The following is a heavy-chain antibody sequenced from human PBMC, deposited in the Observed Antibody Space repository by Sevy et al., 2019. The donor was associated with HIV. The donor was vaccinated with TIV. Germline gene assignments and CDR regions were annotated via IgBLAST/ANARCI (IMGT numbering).Heavy chain of an antibody. Sequence: GGSLRLSCAASGFTFNSYWMSWVRQAPGKGLEWLANIKQDGSETKYVDSVKGRFTISRDNAKNSRYLQMNSLRAEDTAVYYCARAPLVPAAADYWGQGILVTVSS. D-gene: IGHD2-2*01. J-gene: IGHJ4*02. CDR1: GFTFNSYW. CDR3: ARAPLVPAAADY. CDR2: IKQDGSET. V-gene: IGHV3-7*01.